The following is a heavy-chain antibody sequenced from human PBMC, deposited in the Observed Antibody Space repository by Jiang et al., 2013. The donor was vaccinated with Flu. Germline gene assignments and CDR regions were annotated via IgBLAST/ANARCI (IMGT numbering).Heavy chain of an antibody. J-gene: IGHJ6*02. CDR2: IFYSGTT. D-gene: IGHD3-10*01. CDR3: AREESIMVRGVNGMDV. V-gene: IGHV4-31*03. CDR1: GGSIRSGGYY. Sequence: KPSQTLSLTCSVSGGSIRSGGYYWSWIRQNPGKGLEWIGYIFYSGTTSYNPSLQSRVTISVDTSKNQFSLTLSAVTAADTAVYYCAREESIMVRGVNGMDVWGQGTTVTVSS.